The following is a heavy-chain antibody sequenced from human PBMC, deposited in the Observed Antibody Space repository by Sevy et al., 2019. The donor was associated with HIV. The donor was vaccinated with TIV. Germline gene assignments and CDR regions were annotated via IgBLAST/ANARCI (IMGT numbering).Heavy chain of an antibody. D-gene: IGHD2-21*01. CDR2: IGTLGDT. CDR3: VRGLQTHCDRTACPLDH. J-gene: IGHJ4*02. CDR1: GFSFSDSD. Sequence: GALRLSCAGYGFSFSDSDMHWVRHPTGKSLEWISSIGTLGDTFYADSVKGRFTISRDNAKSSLYLQMSNLRAGDTALYYCVRGLQTHCDRTACPLDHWGQRTLVTVSS. V-gene: IGHV3-13*01.